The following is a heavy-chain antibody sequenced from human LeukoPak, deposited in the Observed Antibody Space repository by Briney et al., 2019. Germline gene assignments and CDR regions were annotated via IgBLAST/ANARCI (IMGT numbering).Heavy chain of an antibody. CDR1: GGSFNAYY. CDR2: INSSGNT. D-gene: IGHD3-22*01. Sequence: PSETLSLTCGVYGGSFNAYYWSWIRQPPGKGLEWIGYINSSGNTKHNPSLKSRVTISSDTSKNQFSLKLSSVTAADTALYYCARQIYDTGSYRIDYWGQGILVTVSS. V-gene: IGHV4-59*08. J-gene: IGHJ4*02. CDR3: ARQIYDTGSYRIDY.